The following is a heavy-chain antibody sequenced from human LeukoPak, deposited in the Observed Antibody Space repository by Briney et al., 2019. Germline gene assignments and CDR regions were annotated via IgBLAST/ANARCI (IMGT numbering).Heavy chain of an antibody. Sequence: SETLCLTCTVSGGSLSGYNWSWIRQPPGKGLEWVGYIYYSGSTNYNPSLKSRVTISVDTSKNQFSLKLSSVTAADTAVYYCARDTNGGYDLYYYYGMDAWGQGTTVTVSS. CDR3: ARDTNGGYDLYYYYGMDA. V-gene: IGHV4-59*01. J-gene: IGHJ6*02. CDR1: GGSLSGYN. CDR2: IYYSGST. D-gene: IGHD5-12*01.